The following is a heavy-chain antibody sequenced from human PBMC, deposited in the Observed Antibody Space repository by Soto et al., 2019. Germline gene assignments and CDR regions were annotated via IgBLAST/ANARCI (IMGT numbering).Heavy chain of an antibody. D-gene: IGHD2-8*01. J-gene: IGHJ4*02. CDR2: TYYSGST. CDR1: GGSISSYY. Sequence: QVQLQESGPGLVKPSETLSLTCTVSGGSISSYYWSWIRQPPGKGLEWIGYTYYSGSTNYNPSLKSRVTISVGTSKNQFALKLSSVTAADTAVYYCARDRGVSSDYWGQGTLVTVSS. V-gene: IGHV4-59*01. CDR3: ARDRGVSSDY.